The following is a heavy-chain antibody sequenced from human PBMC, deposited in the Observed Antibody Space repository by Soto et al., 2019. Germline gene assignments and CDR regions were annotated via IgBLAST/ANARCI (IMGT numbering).Heavy chain of an antibody. V-gene: IGHV2-5*01. J-gene: IGHJ5*01. D-gene: IGHD3-9*01. CDR3: AHSHFEILTGPFDS. Sequence: QITLKESGPSLVKPTQPLTLTCTFSGFSLTNTGVTVGWIRQPPGKALEWLALVYWHDDKRYNPSLRNRLTIAKYNSKNRVGLTLANVGTVDTATYYCAHSHFEILTGPFDSWGRVNLVTVSS. CDR1: GFSLTNTGVT. CDR2: VYWHDDK.